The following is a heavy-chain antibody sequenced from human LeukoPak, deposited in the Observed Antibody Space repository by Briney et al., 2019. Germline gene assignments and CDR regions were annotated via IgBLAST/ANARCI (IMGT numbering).Heavy chain of an antibody. Sequence: SETLSLTCAVYGGSFSGYYWSWIRQPPGKGLEWIEEINHSGSTNYNPSLKSRVTISVDTSKNQFSLKLSSVTAADTAVYYCARGRGSCSSTSCYILDYWGQGTLVTVSS. D-gene: IGHD2-2*02. J-gene: IGHJ4*02. CDR2: INHSGST. CDR3: ARGRGSCSSTSCYILDY. CDR1: GGSFSGYY. V-gene: IGHV4-34*01.